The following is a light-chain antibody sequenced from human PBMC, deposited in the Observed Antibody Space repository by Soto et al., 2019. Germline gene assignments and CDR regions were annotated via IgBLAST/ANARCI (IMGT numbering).Light chain of an antibody. Sequence: EIVLTQSPGTLSLSPGERATLSCRASQSVSSSYLAWYQQKPGQAPRLLIYGAYSRATGLPDRFSGSGSGTDFTLTISRLEPEDFAVYYCQQYGSSPTFGGGTKVEIK. CDR2: GAY. CDR3: QQYGSSPT. V-gene: IGKV3-20*01. CDR1: QSVSSSY. J-gene: IGKJ4*01.